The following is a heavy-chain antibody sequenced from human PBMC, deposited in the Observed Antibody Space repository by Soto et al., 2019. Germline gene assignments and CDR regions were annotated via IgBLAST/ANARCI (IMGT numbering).Heavy chain of an antibody. Sequence: ASVKVSCKASGYTFTGYYMHWVRQAPGQGLEWMGWINPNSGGTNYAQKFQGWVTMTRDTSISTAYVELSRLRSDDTAVYYCARSSIVVVVADNAFDIWGQGTMVTVSS. D-gene: IGHD2-15*01. J-gene: IGHJ3*02. CDR1: GYTFTGYY. CDR3: ARSSIVVVVADNAFDI. V-gene: IGHV1-2*04. CDR2: INPNSGGT.